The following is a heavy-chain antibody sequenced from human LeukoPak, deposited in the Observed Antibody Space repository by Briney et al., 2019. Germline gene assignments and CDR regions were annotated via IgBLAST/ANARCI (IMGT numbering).Heavy chain of an antibody. CDR3: ARARIASRLLFNY. D-gene: IGHD6-6*01. Sequence: PSETLSLTCSVSGASIRSYYWNWIRQAPGKGLEWIGYSYYSVATNYNPSLKSRVIISVDTSKSLFSLNLTSVTAADTAVYFCARARIASRLLFNYWGPGILVTVSS. J-gene: IGHJ4*02. V-gene: IGHV4-59*01. CDR1: GASIRSYY. CDR2: SYYSVAT.